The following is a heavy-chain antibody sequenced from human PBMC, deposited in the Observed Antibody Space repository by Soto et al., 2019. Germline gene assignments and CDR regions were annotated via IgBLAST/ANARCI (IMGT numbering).Heavy chain of an antibody. J-gene: IGHJ4*02. CDR3: AKEDTSSGSLDY. CDR2: ISDSGATT. CDR1: GFPFGENA. D-gene: IGHD6-19*01. V-gene: IGHV3-23*01. Sequence: PGGSLRLSCAAAGFPFGENAMSWVRPAPGKGLEWVSGISDSGATTYYADSVRGRFTISRDNSKNTLYLQMKSLRAEDSASYYCAKEDTSSGSLDYWGQGALVTVSS.